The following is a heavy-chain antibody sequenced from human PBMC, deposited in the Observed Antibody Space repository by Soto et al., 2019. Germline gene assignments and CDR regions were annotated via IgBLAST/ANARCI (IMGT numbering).Heavy chain of an antibody. J-gene: IGHJ4*02. CDR1: GGSISSGDYY. Sequence: PSETLSLTCTVSGGSISSGDYYWSWIRQPPGKGLEWIGYIYYSGSTYYNPSLKSRVTISVDTSKNQFSLKLSSVTAADTAVYYCARSDVDTATIDYWGQGTLVTVSS. CDR2: IYYSGST. V-gene: IGHV4-30-4*01. D-gene: IGHD5-18*01. CDR3: ARSDVDTATIDY.